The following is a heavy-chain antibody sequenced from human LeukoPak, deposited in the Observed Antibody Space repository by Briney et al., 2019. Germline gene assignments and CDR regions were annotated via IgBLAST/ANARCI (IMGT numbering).Heavy chain of an antibody. Sequence: GESLRLSCTASGISGRTHWMSWVRQAPGKGLEWVANIRPDGGERYYGDSLKGRFTISRDNDKNSLYLQMNFLRADDTAIYYCTRQGDWNFEFWGQGTLVTVSS. D-gene: IGHD3/OR15-3a*01. CDR2: IRPDGGER. J-gene: IGHJ4*02. V-gene: IGHV3-7*03. CDR3: TRQGDWNFEF. CDR1: GISGRTHW.